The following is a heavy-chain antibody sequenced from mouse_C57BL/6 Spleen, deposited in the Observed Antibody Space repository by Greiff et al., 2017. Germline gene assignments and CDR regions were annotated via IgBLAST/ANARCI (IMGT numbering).Heavy chain of an antibody. Sequence: QVQLQQSGAELVRPGTSVKVSCKASGYAFTNYLIEWVKQRPGQGLEWIGVINPGSGGTNYNEKFKGKATLTADKSSSTAYMQLSSLTSDDSAVYFCAGPFFAYWGQGTLVTVSA. CDR1: GYAFTNYL. J-gene: IGHJ3*01. CDR3: AGPFFAY. V-gene: IGHV1-54*01. CDR2: INPGSGGT.